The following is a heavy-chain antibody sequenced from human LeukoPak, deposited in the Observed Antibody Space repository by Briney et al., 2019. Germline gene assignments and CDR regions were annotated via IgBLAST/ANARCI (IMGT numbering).Heavy chain of an antibody. D-gene: IGHD3-22*01. CDR1: GYTFTSYG. V-gene: IGHV1-18*01. CDR2: ISAYNGNT. CDR3: AREWLYYYDSSGYLHYYYYMDV. Sequence: ASVKVSCKASGYTFTSYGISWVRQAPGQGPEWMGWISAYNGNTNYAQKLQGRVTMTTDTSTSTAYMELRSLRSDDTAVYYCAREWLYYYDSSGYLHYYYYMDVWGKGTTVTVSS. J-gene: IGHJ6*03.